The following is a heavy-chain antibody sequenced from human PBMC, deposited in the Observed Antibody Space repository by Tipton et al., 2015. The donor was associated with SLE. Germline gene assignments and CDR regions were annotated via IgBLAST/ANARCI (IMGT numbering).Heavy chain of an antibody. Sequence: TLSLTCTVSGVSIGSHYWNWIRQPPGKGLEWIGYMFYSVSTHYNPSLKSRVTISLDTSKKQFSLKLSSVTAADTAVYYCARDGEYSSSWGPYGYWGQGTLVTVSS. J-gene: IGHJ4*02. CDR1: GVSIGSHY. D-gene: IGHD6-13*01. CDR2: MFYSVST. V-gene: IGHV4-59*11. CDR3: ARDGEYSSSWGPYGY.